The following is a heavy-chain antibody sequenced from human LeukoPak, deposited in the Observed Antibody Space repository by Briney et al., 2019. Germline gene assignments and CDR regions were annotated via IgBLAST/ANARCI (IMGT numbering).Heavy chain of an antibody. CDR1: GFTFSSYA. D-gene: IGHD6-13*01. CDR2: ISGSGGST. Sequence: GGSLRLSCAASGFTFSSYAMSWVRQTPGRGLEWVSVISGSGGSTYYADSVKGRFTISRDNSKNTLYLDMNSLRAEDTAVYYCAKDRIASRSDFDYWGQGTLVTVSS. J-gene: IGHJ4*02. CDR3: AKDRIASRSDFDY. V-gene: IGHV3-23*01.